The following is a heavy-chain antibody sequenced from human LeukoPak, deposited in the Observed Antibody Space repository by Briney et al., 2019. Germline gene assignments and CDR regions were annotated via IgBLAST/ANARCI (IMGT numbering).Heavy chain of an antibody. CDR1: GFTFSSYA. J-gene: IGHJ4*02. CDR3: AKDATPRITMIVVVITTSLSYFDH. D-gene: IGHD3-22*01. V-gene: IGHV3-23*01. CDR2: ISGSGGST. Sequence: GGSLRLSCAASGFTFSSYAMSWVRQAPGKGLEWVSAISGSGGSTYYADSVKGRFTISRDNSKNTLYLQMNSLRAEDTAVYYCAKDATPRITMIVVVITTSLSYFDHWGQGTLVTVSS.